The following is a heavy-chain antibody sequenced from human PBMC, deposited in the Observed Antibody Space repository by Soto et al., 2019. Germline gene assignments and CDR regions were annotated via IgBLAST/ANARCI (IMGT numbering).Heavy chain of an antibody. CDR2: ISSSSSTI. Sequence: EVQLVESGGGLVQPGGSLRLSCAASGFTFSSYSMNWVRQAPGKGLEWVSYISSSSSTIYYADSVKGRYTISRDNAKNSMYLQMNRLRAEDTAVYYCARDGGYSEGPLDYWGQGTLVTVSS. J-gene: IGHJ4*02. CDR3: ARDGGYSEGPLDY. D-gene: IGHD5-18*01. CDR1: GFTFSSYS. V-gene: IGHV3-48*01.